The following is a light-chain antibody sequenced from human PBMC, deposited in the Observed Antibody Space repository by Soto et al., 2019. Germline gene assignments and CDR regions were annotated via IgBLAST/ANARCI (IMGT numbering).Light chain of an antibody. CDR2: SNN. Sequence: QSVLTQPPSASGTPGQRVTISCSGSSSNIGNNTVNWYQQLPGTAPKLLMYSNNQRPSGVPDRFSGSKSGTSASLAISGLQSEDEADYYCAAWDDSLNGWVFGGGTKLTVL. CDR1: SSNIGNNT. V-gene: IGLV1-44*01. CDR3: AAWDDSLNGWV. J-gene: IGLJ3*02.